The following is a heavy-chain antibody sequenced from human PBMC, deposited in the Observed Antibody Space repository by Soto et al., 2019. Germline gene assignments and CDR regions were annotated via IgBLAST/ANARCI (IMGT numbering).Heavy chain of an antibody. CDR2: INHSGST. V-gene: IGHV4-34*01. D-gene: IGHD3-10*01. CDR3: AQLARYCSSTSCRRNYYGSGSYYAARDY. CDR1: GGSFSGYY. Sequence: KTSETLSLTCAVYGGSFSGYYWSWIRQPPGKGLEWIGEINHSGSTNSNPSLKSRVTISVDTSKNQFSLKLSTVTAAETAVYYCAQLARYCSSTSCRRNYYGSGSYYAARDYWGQGTLVTV. J-gene: IGHJ4*02.